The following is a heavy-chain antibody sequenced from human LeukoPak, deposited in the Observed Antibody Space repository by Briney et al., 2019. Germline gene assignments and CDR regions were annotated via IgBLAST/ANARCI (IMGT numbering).Heavy chain of an antibody. Sequence: ASVKVSFKASGYTFTSYGISWVRQAPGQGLEWMGWISAYNGNTNYAQKLQGRVTMTTDTSTSTAYMELRSLRSDDTAVYYCARDYYYGSGSYGVDYWGQGTLVTVSS. CDR1: GYTFTSYG. V-gene: IGHV1-18*01. CDR2: ISAYNGNT. D-gene: IGHD3-10*01. CDR3: ARDYYYGSGSYGVDY. J-gene: IGHJ4*02.